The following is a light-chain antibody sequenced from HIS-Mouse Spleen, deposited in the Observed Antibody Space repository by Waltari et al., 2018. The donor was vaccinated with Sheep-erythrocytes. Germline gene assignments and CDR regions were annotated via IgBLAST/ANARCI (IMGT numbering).Light chain of an antibody. CDR2: AAS. Sequence: DIQFTKSPSFLSASVGDRVTITCRASQGISSYLAWYQQKPGKAPKLLIYAASTLQSGVPSRFSGSGSGTEFTLTISSLQPEDFATYYCQQLNSYPALTFGGGTKVEIK. CDR1: QGISSY. V-gene: IGKV1-9*01. CDR3: QQLNSYPALT. J-gene: IGKJ4*01.